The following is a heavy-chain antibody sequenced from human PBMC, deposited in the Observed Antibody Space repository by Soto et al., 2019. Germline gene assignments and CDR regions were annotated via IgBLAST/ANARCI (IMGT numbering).Heavy chain of an antibody. J-gene: IGHJ1*01. CDR2: INWNSGSI. Sequence: PGGSLRLSCAASGFTFDYYAMHWVRQVPGKGLEWVSGINWNSGSIGYADSVKGRFAISRDNAKNSLHLQMNSLRAEDTAFYYCVKDESINWYSGHFRHWGQGTLVTVSS. V-gene: IGHV3-9*01. D-gene: IGHD6-13*01. CDR1: GFTFDYYA. CDR3: VKDESINWYSGHFRH.